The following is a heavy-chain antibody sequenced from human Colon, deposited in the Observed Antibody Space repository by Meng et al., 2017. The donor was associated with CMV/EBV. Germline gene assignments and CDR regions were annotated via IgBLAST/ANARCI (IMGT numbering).Heavy chain of an antibody. V-gene: IGHV3-21*06. CDR3: ARGILDSNLYLIAFDI. CDR2: ISSRSDII. J-gene: IGHJ3*02. CDR1: GFPFSSYA. Sequence: GESLKISCAASGFPFSSYAMNWVRQAPGKGLEWVSCISSRSDIIYYEDSVKGRFTISRDNAKNSLYLQMNSLRDEDTAVYYCARGILDSNLYLIAFDIWGQGTMVTVSS. D-gene: IGHD4-11*01.